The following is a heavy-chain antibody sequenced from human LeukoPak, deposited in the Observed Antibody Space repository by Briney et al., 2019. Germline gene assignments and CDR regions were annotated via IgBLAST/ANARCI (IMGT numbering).Heavy chain of an antibody. CDR1: GFTFNNAW. CDR2: IKSKNVGGTI. V-gene: IGHV3-15*01. CDR3: TSHAAFDP. J-gene: IGHJ5*02. Sequence: PGGSLRLSCAASGFTFNNAWMNWVRQAPGKGLEWVGRIKSKNVGGTIDYAAPVKGRFTISRDDSKNTVYLQMNSLKIEDTAVYYCTSHAAFDPWGQGTLVTVSS.